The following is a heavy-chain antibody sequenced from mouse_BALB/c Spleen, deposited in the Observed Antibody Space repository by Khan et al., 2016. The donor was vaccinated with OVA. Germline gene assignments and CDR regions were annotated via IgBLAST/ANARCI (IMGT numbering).Heavy chain of an antibody. CDR1: GYSITSDYV. J-gene: IGHJ2*01. Sequence: EVQLQESGPGLVKPSQSLSLTCTVTGYSITSDYVRKWIRQFPRNILEWMGYISYSGSTNYNPSLTSRISITRDTYKKQFLLQFNSLTTEDTATYYCARTARIKYWGQGTTLTVSS. D-gene: IGHD1-2*01. V-gene: IGHV3-2*02. CDR3: ARTARIKY. CDR2: ISYSGST.